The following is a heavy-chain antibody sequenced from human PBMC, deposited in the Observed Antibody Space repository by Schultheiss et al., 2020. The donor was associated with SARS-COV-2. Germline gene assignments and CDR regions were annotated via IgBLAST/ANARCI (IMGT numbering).Heavy chain of an antibody. CDR1: GGSISSYY. V-gene: IGHV4-4*07. D-gene: IGHD4-17*01. CDR2: IYTSGST. J-gene: IGHJ6*02. Sequence: SETLSLTCTVSGGSISSYYWSWIRQPAGKGLEWIGRIYTSGSTNYNPSLKSRVTMSVDTSKNQFSLKLSSVTAADTAVYYCARDSVILSYGDRWVGAMDVWGQGTTVTVSS. CDR3: ARDSVILSYGDRWVGAMDV.